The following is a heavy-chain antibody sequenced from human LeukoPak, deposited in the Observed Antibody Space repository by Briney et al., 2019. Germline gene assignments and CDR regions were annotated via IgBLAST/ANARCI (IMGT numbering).Heavy chain of an antibody. CDR3: AREAPDSSSGEPGGAFDI. CDR2: ISSSSSYI. V-gene: IGHV3-21*01. CDR1: GFTFSSYS. J-gene: IGHJ3*02. Sequence: GGSLRLSCAASGFTFSSYSMNWVRQAPGKGLEWVSSISSSSSYIYYAVSVKGRFTISRDNAKNSLYLQMNSLRAEDTAVYYCAREAPDSSSGEPGGAFDIWGQGTMVTVSS. D-gene: IGHD6-13*01.